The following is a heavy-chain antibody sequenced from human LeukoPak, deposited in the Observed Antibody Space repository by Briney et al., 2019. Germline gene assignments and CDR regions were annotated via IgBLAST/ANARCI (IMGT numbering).Heavy chain of an antibody. CDR2: IIPIFGTA. D-gene: IGHD3-22*01. Sequence: SVKVSCKASGGTFNNYGINWVRQAPGQGLEWMGGIIPIFGTAKYAQKFQGRVTITSDESTSTAYMELSSLRSEDTAVYYCARLPGDYYDSSGYYYSWGQGTLVTVSS. CDR1: GGTFNNYG. V-gene: IGHV1-69*13. J-gene: IGHJ4*02. CDR3: ARLPGDYYDSSGYYYS.